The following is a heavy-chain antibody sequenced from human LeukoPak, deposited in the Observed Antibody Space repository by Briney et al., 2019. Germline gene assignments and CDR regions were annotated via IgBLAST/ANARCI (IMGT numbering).Heavy chain of an antibody. V-gene: IGHV3-66*01. CDR2: IYSGGST. CDR1: GFSFRSYA. Sequence: GGSLRLSCVASGFSFRSYAMNWVRQAPGKGLEWVSVIYSGGSTYYADSVKGRFTISRDNSKNTLYLQMNSLRAEDTAVYYCARWVNYGGNSNLDYWAREPWSPSPQ. D-gene: IGHD4-23*01. CDR3: ARWVNYGGNSNLDY. J-gene: IGHJ4*02.